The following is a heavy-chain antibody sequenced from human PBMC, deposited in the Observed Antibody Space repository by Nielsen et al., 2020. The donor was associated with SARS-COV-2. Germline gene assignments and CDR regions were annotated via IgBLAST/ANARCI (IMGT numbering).Heavy chain of an antibody. J-gene: IGHJ4*02. CDR3: AKDQANWNGGFDS. CDR1: GGSISSGSHY. V-gene: IGHV4-61*01. CDR2: IYYSGNT. D-gene: IGHD1-20*01. Sequence: SETLSLTCIVSGGSISSGSHYWSWIRQPPGKGLEWIGYIYYSGNTNYNPSLKSRVTISVDTSKNQFSLNLNSATAADTALYYCAKDQANWNGGFDSWGQGTLVTVSS.